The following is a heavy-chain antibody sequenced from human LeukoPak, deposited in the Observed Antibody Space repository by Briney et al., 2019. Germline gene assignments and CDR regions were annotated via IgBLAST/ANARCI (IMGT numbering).Heavy chain of an antibody. CDR3: ARFSYGSGSKDTDY. Sequence: GGSLRLSCAASGFTSSSYAMSWVRQAPGKGLEWVSAISGSGGSTYYADSVKGRFTISRDNSKNTLYLQMNSLRAEDTAVYYCARFSYGSGSKDTDYWGQGTLVTVSS. D-gene: IGHD3-10*01. J-gene: IGHJ4*02. CDR2: ISGSGGST. V-gene: IGHV3-23*01. CDR1: GFTSSSYA.